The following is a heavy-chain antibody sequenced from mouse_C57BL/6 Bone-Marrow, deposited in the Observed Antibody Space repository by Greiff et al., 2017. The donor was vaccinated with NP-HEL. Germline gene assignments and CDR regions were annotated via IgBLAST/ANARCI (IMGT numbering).Heavy chain of an antibody. J-gene: IGHJ3*01. CDR2: IIPNYVTT. V-gene: IGHV1-39*01. CDR1: GYSFTDYN. Sequence: EVQLQQSGPELVKPGASVKISAKASGYSFTDYNMNWLKKSNGKGLEWIGVIIPNYVTTSYNQKFKGKATLTVDPSSRTAYMQLNSLTSEDSAVYYCASPYYGSARFAYWGQGTLVTVSA. CDR3: ASPYYGSARFAY. D-gene: IGHD1-1*01.